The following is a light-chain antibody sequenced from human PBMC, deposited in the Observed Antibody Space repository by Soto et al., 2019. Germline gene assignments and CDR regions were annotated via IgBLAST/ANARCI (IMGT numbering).Light chain of an antibody. CDR2: CAS. V-gene: IGKV3D-15*01. Sequence: TLMTQSPPKLSLSQGETATLSCRARQRFXNNLGWYEQKLGQAPRILISCASTRATGILARFSGSGSGREFTLTISSLQSEYFAVYYCQQYHNWPTITFGQGTRLEIK. J-gene: IGKJ5*01. CDR3: QQYHNWPTIT. CDR1: QRFXNN.